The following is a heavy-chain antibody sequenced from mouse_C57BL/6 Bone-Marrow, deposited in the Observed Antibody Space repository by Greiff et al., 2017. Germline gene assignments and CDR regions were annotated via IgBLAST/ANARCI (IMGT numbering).Heavy chain of an antibody. CDR2: IHPNSGST. D-gene: IGHD2-3*01. Sequence: QVQLQQSGAELVKPGASVKLSCKASGYTFTSYWMHWVKQRPGQGLEWIGMIHPNSGSTNYNEKFKSKATLTVDKSSSTAYMQLSSLTSEDSAVYYCARSSYDGYYVGFAYWGQGTLVTVSA. V-gene: IGHV1-64*01. CDR1: GYTFTSYW. J-gene: IGHJ3*01. CDR3: ARSSYDGYYVGFAY.